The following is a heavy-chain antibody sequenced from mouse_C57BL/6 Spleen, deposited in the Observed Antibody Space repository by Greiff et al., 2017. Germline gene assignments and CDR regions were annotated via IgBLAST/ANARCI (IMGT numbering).Heavy chain of an antibody. CDR3: ARLTGTNY. CDR2: ISSGSSTI. V-gene: IGHV5-17*01. Sequence: VQLQQSGGGLVKPGGSLKLSCAASGFTFSDYGMHWVRQAPEKGLEWVAYISSGSSTIYYADTVKGRFTISRDNAKNTLFLQMTSLRSEDTAMYYCARLTGTNYWGQGTTLTVSS. CDR1: GFTFSDYG. D-gene: IGHD4-1*01. J-gene: IGHJ2*01.